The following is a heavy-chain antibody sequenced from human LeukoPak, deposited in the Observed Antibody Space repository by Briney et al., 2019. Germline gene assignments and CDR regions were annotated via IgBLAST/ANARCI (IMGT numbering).Heavy chain of an antibody. CDR1: GYSFTSYW. D-gene: IGHD3-22*01. CDR3: ARLFPRYYDSSGYYDY. Sequence: GESLKISCKGSGYSFTSYWIGWVGQMPGKGLEWMGIIYPGGSDTRYSPSFQGQVTISADKSISTAYLQWSSLKASDTAMYYCARLFPRYYDSSGYYDYWGQGTLVTVSS. CDR2: IYPGGSDT. V-gene: IGHV5-51*01. J-gene: IGHJ4*02.